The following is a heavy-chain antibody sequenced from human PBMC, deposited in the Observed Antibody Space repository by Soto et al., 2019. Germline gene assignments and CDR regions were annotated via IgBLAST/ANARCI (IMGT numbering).Heavy chain of an antibody. CDR2: ISSSGDRT. D-gene: IGHD2-15*01. CDR3: AKDNRDIPVGY. Sequence: EVQLLESGGGLVQPGGSLRLSCAASGLIFSNYAMSWVRQSPGKGLEWVSTISSSGDRTYHADSVKGRFTISRDNSKNTVYLQMDSLRAEDTAVYYCAKDNRDIPVGYWGQGTLVTVSS. J-gene: IGHJ4*02. V-gene: IGHV3-23*01. CDR1: GLIFSNYA.